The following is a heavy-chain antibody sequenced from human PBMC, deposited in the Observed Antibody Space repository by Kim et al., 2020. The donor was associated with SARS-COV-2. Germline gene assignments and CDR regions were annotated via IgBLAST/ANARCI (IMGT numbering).Heavy chain of an antibody. CDR3: ARIRGTGTTRSQSYHYYMGA. CDR1: GFSLLTSGMC. Sequence: SGPTLVNPTQTLTLTCTFSGFSLLTSGMCVNWIRQPPGKALEWLARIDWDDDKYYNTSLKTRLTISKDTSKNQVVLTMTNMDPVDTATYYCARIRGTGTTRSQSYHYYMGAWGKGTTVTVSS. J-gene: IGHJ6*03. CDR2: IDWDDDK. V-gene: IGHV2-70*12. D-gene: IGHD1-7*01.